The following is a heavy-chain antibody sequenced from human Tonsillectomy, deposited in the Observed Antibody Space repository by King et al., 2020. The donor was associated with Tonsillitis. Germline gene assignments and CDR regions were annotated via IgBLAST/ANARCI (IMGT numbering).Heavy chain of an antibody. J-gene: IGHJ4*02. V-gene: IGHV3-9*01. CDR2: ISWNSGSI. CDR1: GFTFDDYA. Sequence: VQLVESGGGLVQPGRSLRLSCAASGFTFDDYAMHWVRQAPGKGLEWVSGISWNSGSIGYADSVKGRFTISRDNAKNSLYLQMNSLRAEDTALYYCAKESLYYYDSSGHFDYWGQGTLVTVSS. CDR3: AKESLYYYDSSGHFDY. D-gene: IGHD3-22*01.